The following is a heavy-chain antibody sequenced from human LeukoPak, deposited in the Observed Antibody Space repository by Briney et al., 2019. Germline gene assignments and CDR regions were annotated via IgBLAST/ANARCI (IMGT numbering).Heavy chain of an antibody. CDR2: IYHSGST. V-gene: IGHV4-34*01. Sequence: SETLSLTCAVYGGSFSGYYWSWIRQPPGKGLEWIGEIYHSGSTNYNPSLKSRVTISVDKSKNQFSLKLSSVTAADTAVYYCARAPGYSSSWYLSNWFDPWGQGTLVTVSS. J-gene: IGHJ5*02. CDR1: GGSFSGYY. D-gene: IGHD6-13*01. CDR3: ARAPGYSSSWYLSNWFDP.